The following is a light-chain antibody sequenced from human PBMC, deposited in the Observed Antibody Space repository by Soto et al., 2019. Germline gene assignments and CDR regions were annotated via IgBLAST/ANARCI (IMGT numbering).Light chain of an antibody. CDR3: SSFTSSSTQV. Sequence: QSALTQPASVSGSPGQSITICCTGTSSDVGGYNYVSWYQQYPGRAPKLMIYEVSNRPSGVSNRFSGSKSGNTASLTISGLQAEDEADYYCSSFTSSSTQVLGGGTKVTVL. CDR2: EVS. CDR1: SSDVGGYNY. V-gene: IGLV2-14*01. J-gene: IGLJ3*02.